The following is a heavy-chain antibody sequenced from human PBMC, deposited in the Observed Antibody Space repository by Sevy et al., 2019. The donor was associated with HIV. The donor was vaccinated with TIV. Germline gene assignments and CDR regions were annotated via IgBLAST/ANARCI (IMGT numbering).Heavy chain of an antibody. CDR3: ARGPPDGSYDYFDY. D-gene: IGHD1-26*01. V-gene: IGHV3-21*06. Sequence: WGSLRLSCAASGFTFSSYNMNWVRQAPGKGLEWVSSVSGSSNYIYYAESVKGRFIISRDNAKNTLYLQMNSLRADDTAVYYCARGPPDGSYDYFDYWGQGTLVTVSS. CDR2: VSGSSNYI. CDR1: GFTFSSYN. J-gene: IGHJ4*02.